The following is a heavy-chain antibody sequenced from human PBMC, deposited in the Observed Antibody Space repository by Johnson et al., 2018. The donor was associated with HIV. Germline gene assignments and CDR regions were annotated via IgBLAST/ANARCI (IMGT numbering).Heavy chain of an antibody. V-gene: IGHV3-20*04. CDR2: INWNGGST. D-gene: IGHD1-26*01. J-gene: IGHJ3*02. CDR1: GFTFSSYA. CDR3: ARADRDSGTYHDAFDI. Sequence: VHLVESGGGLVQPGGSLRLSCAASGFTFSSYAMSWVRQAPGKGLEWVSVINWNGGSTGYADSVKGRFTISRDNAKNSLYLQMNSLTVEDTALYYCARADRDSGTYHDAFDIWGQGTMVTVSS.